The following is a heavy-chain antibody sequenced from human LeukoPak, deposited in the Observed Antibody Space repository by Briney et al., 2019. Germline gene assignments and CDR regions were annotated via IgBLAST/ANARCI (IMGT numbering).Heavy chain of an antibody. CDR1: GGTFSSYA. Sequence: ASVKVSCKASGGTFSSYAISWVRQAPGQGLEWMGGIIAIFGTANYAQKFQGRVTITADESTSTAYMELSSLRSEDTAVYYCASGSSTSWGGWYFDLWGRGTLVTVSS. CDR3: ASGSSTSWGGWYFDL. J-gene: IGHJ2*01. D-gene: IGHD2-2*01. CDR2: IIAIFGTA. V-gene: IGHV1-69*13.